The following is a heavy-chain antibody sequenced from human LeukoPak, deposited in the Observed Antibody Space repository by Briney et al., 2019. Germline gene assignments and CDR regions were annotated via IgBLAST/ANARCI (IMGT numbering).Heavy chain of an antibody. Sequence: ASVKVSCKASGYTFTSYYMHWVRQAPGQGLEWRGIINPSGGSTSYAQKFQGRVTMTRDMSTSTVYMELSSLRSEDTAAYYCARDYCSGGSCYPNDAFDIWGQGTMVTVSS. J-gene: IGHJ3*02. V-gene: IGHV1-46*01. CDR2: INPSGGST. CDR3: ARDYCSGGSCYPNDAFDI. CDR1: GYTFTSYY. D-gene: IGHD2-15*01.